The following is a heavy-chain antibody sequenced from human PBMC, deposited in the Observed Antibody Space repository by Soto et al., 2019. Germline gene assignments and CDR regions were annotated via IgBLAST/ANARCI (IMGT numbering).Heavy chain of an antibody. CDR1: GYSFTTYG. V-gene: IGHV1-18*04. D-gene: IGHD6-6*01. CDR2: ISAYDGST. CDR3: AKDPATAYSSSSFDY. Sequence: ASVKVSCEASGYSFTTYGITWLRQAPGQGLEWMGWISAYDGSTNYAQKLLGRVSMTTESSTNTAYMELRSLRSDDTAVYYCAKDPATAYSSSSFDYWGQGTLVTVS. J-gene: IGHJ4*02.